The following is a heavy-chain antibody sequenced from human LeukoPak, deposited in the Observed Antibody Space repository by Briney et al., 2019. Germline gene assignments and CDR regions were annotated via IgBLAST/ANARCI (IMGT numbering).Heavy chain of an antibody. V-gene: IGHV4-34*01. D-gene: IGHD3-9*01. J-gene: IGHJ4*02. Sequence: SETLSLTCAVYGGSFSGYYWSWIRQPPGKGLEWIGEINHSGSTNYNPSLKSRVTISVDTSKNQFSLKLSSVTAADTAVYYCASLPNDWVLGDYWGQGTLVTVSS. CDR1: GGSFSGYY. CDR2: INHSGST. CDR3: ASLPNDWVLGDY.